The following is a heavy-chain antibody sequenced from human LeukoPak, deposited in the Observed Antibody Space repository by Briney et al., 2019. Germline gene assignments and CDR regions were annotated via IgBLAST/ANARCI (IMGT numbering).Heavy chain of an antibody. D-gene: IGHD3-22*01. CDR3: ARDRYYDSSGYYGRYYGMDV. CDR2: IYYSGST. V-gene: IGHV4-31*03. J-gene: IGHJ6*02. Sequence: PSETLSLTCTVSGGSISSGGYYWSWIRQHPGKGLEWIGYIYYSGSTYYNPSLKSRVTISVDTSKNQFSLKLSSVTAADTAVYYSARDRYYDSSGYYGRYYGMDVWGQGTTVTVS. CDR1: GGSISSGGYY.